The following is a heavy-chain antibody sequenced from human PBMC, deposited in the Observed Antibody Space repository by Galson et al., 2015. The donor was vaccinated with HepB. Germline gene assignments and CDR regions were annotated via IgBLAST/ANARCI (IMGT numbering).Heavy chain of an antibody. CDR1: GGSISSSSYY. CDR3: ARRVVRAVDGRIDY. V-gene: IGHV4-39*01. J-gene: IGHJ4*02. D-gene: IGHD3-10*01. Sequence: ETLSLTCTVSGGSISSSSYYWGWIRQPPGKGLEWIGSSYYSGSTYYNPSLKSRVTISVDTSKNQFSLKLSSVTAADTAVYYCARRVVRAVDGRIDYWGQGTLVTVSS. CDR2: SYYSGST.